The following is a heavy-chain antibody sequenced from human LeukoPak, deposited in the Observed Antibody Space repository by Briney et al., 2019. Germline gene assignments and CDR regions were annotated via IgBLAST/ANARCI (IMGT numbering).Heavy chain of an antibody. Sequence: SETLSLTCTVSGGSISSYYWSWIRQPPGKGLEWIGYIYYSGSTNYNPSLKSRVTISVDTSKNQFSLKLSSVTAAGTAVYYCARHRDGSFDYWGQGTLVTVSS. J-gene: IGHJ4*02. V-gene: IGHV4-59*08. D-gene: IGHD5-24*01. CDR1: GGSISSYY. CDR3: ARHRDGSFDY. CDR2: IYYSGST.